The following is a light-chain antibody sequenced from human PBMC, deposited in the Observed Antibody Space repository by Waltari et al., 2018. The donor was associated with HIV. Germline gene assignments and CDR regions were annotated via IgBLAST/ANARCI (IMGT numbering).Light chain of an antibody. CDR2: DNN. CDR3: GTWDSSLSALV. Sequence: QSVLTPPPSVSAAPGQTVPLPCAGRTSTIGHNYISLYQHLPGTAPKLLIYDNNNRPSGIPDRFSGSKSGTSVTLGITGLQTGDEADYYCGTWDSSLSALVFGGGTKLTVL. V-gene: IGLV1-51*01. CDR1: TSTIGHNY. J-gene: IGLJ2*01.